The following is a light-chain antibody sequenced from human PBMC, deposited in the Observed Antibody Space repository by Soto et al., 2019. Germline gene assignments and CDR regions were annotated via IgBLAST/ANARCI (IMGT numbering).Light chain of an antibody. CDR1: SSDVGYNY. CDR3: SSYSSSSTLCV. Sequence: QSALTQPASVSGSPGQSITISCTGTSSDVGYNYVSWYQHHPGKAPKLMIYEVSYRPSGVSNRFSGSKSGNTASLTISGLQAEDEADYYCSSYSSSSTLCVFGTGTKLTVL. CDR2: EVS. J-gene: IGLJ1*01. V-gene: IGLV2-14*01.